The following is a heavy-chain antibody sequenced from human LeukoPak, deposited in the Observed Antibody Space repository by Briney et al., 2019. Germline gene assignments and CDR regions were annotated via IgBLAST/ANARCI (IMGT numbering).Heavy chain of an antibody. V-gene: IGHV3-21*01. Sequence: GGSLRLSCAASGFIFSDYHMNWVRQAPGKGLEWVAYISSASNYIYYADSVKGRLTVSRDNAKNSLYLQMDSLRAEDTAVYYCTRDVTSYGHFDSWGQGTLVTVAS. CDR1: GFIFSDYH. CDR2: ISSASNYI. CDR3: TRDVTSYGHFDS. J-gene: IGHJ4*02. D-gene: IGHD3-16*01.